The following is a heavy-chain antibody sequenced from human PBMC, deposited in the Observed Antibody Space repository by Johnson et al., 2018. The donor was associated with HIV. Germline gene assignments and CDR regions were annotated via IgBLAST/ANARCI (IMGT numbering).Heavy chain of an antibody. J-gene: IGHJ3*02. CDR2: IYSGGST. D-gene: IGHD6-13*01. CDR1: GFTVSSNY. Sequence: VQLVESGGGLVQPGGSLRLSCAASGFTVSSNYMSWVRQAPGKGLEWVSVIYSGGSTYYADSVKGRFTISRDNSKNTLYLQMNSLRAEDTAVYYCAKDRGIAAAGTFDIWGQGTMVTVSS. V-gene: IGHV3-66*02. CDR3: AKDRGIAAAGTFDI.